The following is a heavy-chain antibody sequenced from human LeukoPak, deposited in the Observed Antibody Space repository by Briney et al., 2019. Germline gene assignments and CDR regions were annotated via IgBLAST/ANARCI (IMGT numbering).Heavy chain of an antibody. CDR3: AKDGEYYDFWSGYYSRYYYYGMDV. CDR1: GFTFSSYW. D-gene: IGHD3-3*01. CDR2: INSDGSST. Sequence: GGSLRLSCAASGFTFSSYWMHWVRQGPGKGLVWVSRINSDGSSTNYADSVRGRFTISRDNAENTLYLQMNSLRVEDTAVYYCAKDGEYYDFWSGYYSRYYYYGMDVWGQGTTVIVSS. J-gene: IGHJ6*02. V-gene: IGHV3-74*01.